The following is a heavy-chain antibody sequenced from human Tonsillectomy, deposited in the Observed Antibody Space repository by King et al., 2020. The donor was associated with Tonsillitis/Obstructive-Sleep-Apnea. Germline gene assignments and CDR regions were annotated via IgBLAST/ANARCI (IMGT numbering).Heavy chain of an antibody. D-gene: IGHD3-22*01. CDR2: MYYSGST. CDR1: GGSISSYY. CDR3: ARAQFYYDSSGYYGYGWFDP. Sequence: VQLQESGPGLVKPSETLSLTCTVSGGSISSYYWSWIRQPPGKGLEWIGYMYYSGSTNYNPTLKSRVTISVDTSKNQFSLKLSAVTAADTAVYYCARAQFYYDSSGYYGYGWFDPWGQGTLVTVSS. V-gene: IGHV4-59*01. J-gene: IGHJ5*02.